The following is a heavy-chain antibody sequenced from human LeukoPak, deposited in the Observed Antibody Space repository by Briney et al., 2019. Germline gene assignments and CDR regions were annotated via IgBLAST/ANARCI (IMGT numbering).Heavy chain of an antibody. CDR2: ISAYNGNT. CDR1: GYTFTSYG. J-gene: IGHJ4*02. Sequence: ASVKVSCKASGYTFTSYGISWVRQAPGQGLEWMGWISAYNGNTNYAQKLQGRVTMTRDTSISTAYMELSRLRSDDTAVYYCAREVVATQILDYWGQGTLVTVSS. CDR3: AREVVATQILDY. V-gene: IGHV1-18*01. D-gene: IGHD5-12*01.